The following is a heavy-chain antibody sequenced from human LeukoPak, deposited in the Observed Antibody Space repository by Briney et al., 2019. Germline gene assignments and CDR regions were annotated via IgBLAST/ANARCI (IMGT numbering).Heavy chain of an antibody. D-gene: IGHD2-21*02. CDR1: GFTFSSYA. J-gene: IGHJ4*02. CDR2: ISSNGGST. V-gene: IGHV3-64*01. Sequence: GGSLRLSCTASGFTFSSYAMHWVRHAPGVGLEYLSSISSNGGSTYYANCVKGRFTISRDNSKNTLYLQMGSLRAEDMAVYYCARDPGGSNIVVVTAHFDYWGQGTLVTVSS. CDR3: ARDPGGSNIVVVTAHFDY.